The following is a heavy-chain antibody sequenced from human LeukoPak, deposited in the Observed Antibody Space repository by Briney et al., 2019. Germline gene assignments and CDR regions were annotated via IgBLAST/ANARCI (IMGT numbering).Heavy chain of an antibody. CDR2: IGGSGGST. Sequence: GGSLRLSCAASGFTFSSYAMSWVRQAPGKGLEWVSAIGGSGGSTYYADSVKGRFTISRDNSKNTPYLQMNSLRAEDTAVYYCAKPPSLLAAARSGWGQGTLVTVSS. CDR1: GFTFSSYA. CDR3: AKPPSLLAAARSG. J-gene: IGHJ4*02. V-gene: IGHV3-23*01. D-gene: IGHD6-13*01.